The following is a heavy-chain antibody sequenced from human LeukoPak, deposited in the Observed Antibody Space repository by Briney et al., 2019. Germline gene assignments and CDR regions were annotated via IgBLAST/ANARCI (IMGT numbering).Heavy chain of an antibody. CDR1: GFTFNRFT. CDR3: AKVFDILIGSFDY. Sequence: PGGSLRLSCDTSGFTFNRFTMSWVRQAPGEGLEWVSSISGSAISIDYADSVKGRFTISRDNAKNSVHLQMNSLRAEDTAVYYCAKVFDILIGSFDYWGQGTLVTVSS. J-gene: IGHJ4*02. V-gene: IGHV3-21*01. CDR2: ISGSAISI. D-gene: IGHD3-9*01.